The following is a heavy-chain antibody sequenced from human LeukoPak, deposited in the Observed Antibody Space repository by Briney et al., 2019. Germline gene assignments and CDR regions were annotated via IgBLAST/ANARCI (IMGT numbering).Heavy chain of an antibody. CDR2: ISSGSSAI. CDR1: GFSFSTYS. J-gene: IGHJ4*02. V-gene: IGHV3-48*01. Sequence: GGSLRLSCAASGFSFSTYSMNWVRQAPGKGLQWVSYISSGSSAIYYTDSVKGRFTITRDDAKNSVYLQMNSMRTEDTAVYYCGTGDPRFDYWGQGILVTVSS. CDR3: GTGDPRFDY. D-gene: IGHD7-27*01.